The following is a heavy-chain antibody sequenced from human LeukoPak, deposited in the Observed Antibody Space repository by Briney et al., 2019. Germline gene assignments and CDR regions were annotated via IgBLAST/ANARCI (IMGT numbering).Heavy chain of an antibody. Sequence: PGGSLRLSCAASGFTFSDFYMGWIRQAPGEGLECVSYISSGGYNIHYADSVKGRFTISRDDAQNSLILQMNSLTAEDTAVFYCARGSRYGSGSHFDFWGQGTLVTVSS. V-gene: IGHV3-11*01. CDR1: GFTFSDFY. J-gene: IGHJ4*02. D-gene: IGHD3-10*01. CDR2: ISSGGYNI. CDR3: ARGSRYGSGSHFDF.